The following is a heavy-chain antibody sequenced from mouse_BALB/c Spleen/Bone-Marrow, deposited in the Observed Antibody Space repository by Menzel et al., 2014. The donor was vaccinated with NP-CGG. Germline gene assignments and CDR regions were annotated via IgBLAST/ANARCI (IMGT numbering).Heavy chain of an antibody. J-gene: IGHJ3*01. V-gene: IGHV14-3*02. CDR1: GFNIKDTY. Sequence: EVQLQQSGAELVKPGASVKLSCTASGFNIKDTYMHWVKQRPEQGLEWIGRIDPANGNTKYDPKFQGKATITADTSSNTAYLQLSSLTSEDTAVYYCAPCYYGSSSFAYWGQGTLVTVSA. CDR2: IDPANGNT. CDR3: APCYYGSSSFAY. D-gene: IGHD1-1*01.